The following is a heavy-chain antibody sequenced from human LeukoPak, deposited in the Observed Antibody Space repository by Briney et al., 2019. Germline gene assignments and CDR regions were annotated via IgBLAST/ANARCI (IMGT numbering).Heavy chain of an antibody. CDR3: ALVESDDSSTYYRQKVYLVY. D-gene: IGHD3-22*01. Sequence: ASVKVSCKASGYTFTGYYMHWVRQAPGQGLEWMGWINPNSGGTNYAQKFQGRVTMTRDTSISTAYMGLSRLRSDDTAVYYCALVESDDSSTYYRQKVYLVYWGQGTLVTVSS. CDR1: GYTFTGYY. CDR2: INPNSGGT. J-gene: IGHJ4*02. V-gene: IGHV1-2*02.